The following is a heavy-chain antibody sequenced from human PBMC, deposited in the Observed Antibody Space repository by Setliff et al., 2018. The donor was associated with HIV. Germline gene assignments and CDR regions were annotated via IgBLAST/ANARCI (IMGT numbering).Heavy chain of an antibody. J-gene: IGHJ5*02. D-gene: IGHD4-17*01. CDR3: ARDLNSGDYPHWFDP. CDR2: ISPYFGNT. CDR1: GYTFASYS. Sequence: GASVKVSCKASGYTFASYSFTWVRQVPGQGLEWMGWISPYFGNTNYAQNLQGRVTLTTDTSASTVYMELSSLRSGDTAVYYCARDLNSGDYPHWFDPWGQGTLVTVSS. V-gene: IGHV1-18*01.